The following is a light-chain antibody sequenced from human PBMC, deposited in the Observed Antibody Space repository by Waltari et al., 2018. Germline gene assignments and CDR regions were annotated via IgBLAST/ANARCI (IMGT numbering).Light chain of an antibody. CDR1: TGDIGSYNY. J-gene: IGLJ1*01. CDR2: DFD. V-gene: IGLV2-14*01. CDR3: SSYTSGASVDV. Sequence: QSALTQPASVSGSPGQPITITCTGTTGDIGSYNYVSWYQQYPGEAPKLIVYDFDNRPSGISDRFSGSKSGNTASLTISGLQTEDEADYYCSSYTSGASVDVFGTGTRVTVL.